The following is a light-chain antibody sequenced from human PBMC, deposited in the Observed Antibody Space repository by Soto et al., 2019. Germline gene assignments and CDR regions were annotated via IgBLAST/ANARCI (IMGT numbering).Light chain of an antibody. CDR2: GVS. Sequence: DIVMTQSPDSLAVSLGERATINCKSRQSVLYSSNNKTYLAWYQQKPGQPPKLLIYGVSTRESGVPDRFSGSGSGTDFTLTISSLQAGDVAVYFCQQYYGTLPTFGQGTKVEI. CDR3: QQYYGTLPT. V-gene: IGKV4-1*01. CDR1: QSVLYSSNNKTY. J-gene: IGKJ1*01.